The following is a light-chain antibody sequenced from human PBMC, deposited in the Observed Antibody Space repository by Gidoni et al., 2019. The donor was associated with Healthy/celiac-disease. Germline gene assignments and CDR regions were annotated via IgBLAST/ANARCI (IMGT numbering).Light chain of an antibody. CDR1: QSVSSSY. Sequence: LTQSPGTRSLSPGERATLSFRASQSVSSSYLAWDQQKPGQAPRLLIYGASSRATGIPDRFSGSGSGTDFTLTISRLEPEDFVVYYCQQYGSSPGWTFGQGTKVEIK. CDR2: GAS. J-gene: IGKJ1*01. CDR3: QQYGSSPGWT. V-gene: IGKV3-20*01.